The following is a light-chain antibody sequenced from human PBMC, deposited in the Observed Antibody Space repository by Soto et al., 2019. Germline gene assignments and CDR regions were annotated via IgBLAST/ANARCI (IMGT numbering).Light chain of an antibody. CDR3: QQYGSSPPGT. J-gene: IGKJ1*01. CDR2: GAS. CDR1: KSVSSSY. Sequence: EIVLTRSQAPWSLLQGKRATLSSRAGKSVSSSYLAWYQQNPGQAPRLLIYGASGRATGIPDRFSGSGSGTDFTLTISRLEPEDFAVYYCQQYGSSPPGTFGQGTKVDSK. V-gene: IGKV3-20*01.